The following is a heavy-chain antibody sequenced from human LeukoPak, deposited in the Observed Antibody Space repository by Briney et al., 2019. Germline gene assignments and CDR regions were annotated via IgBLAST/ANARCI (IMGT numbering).Heavy chain of an antibody. CDR2: IKQDGSEE. D-gene: IGHD3-22*01. J-gene: IGHJ4*02. Sequence: GGSLRLSCVASGFTVSSYWMSWVRQAPGKGLEWVANIKQDGSEEYYVDSVKGRFTVSRDNAKNSLYLQMNSLRAEDTAVYYCARARSYDSSGYYVNYWGQGTLVTVSS. CDR1: GFTVSSYW. V-gene: IGHV3-7*01. CDR3: ARARSYDSSGYYVNY.